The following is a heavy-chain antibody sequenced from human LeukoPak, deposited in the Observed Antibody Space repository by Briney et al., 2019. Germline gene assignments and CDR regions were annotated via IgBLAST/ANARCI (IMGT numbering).Heavy chain of an antibody. CDR2: ISAYNGNT. D-gene: IGHD2-2*01. CDR1: GYTFTSYY. J-gene: IGHJ5*02. Sequence: GASVKVSCKASGYTFTSYYMHWVRQAPGQGLEWMGWISAYNGNTNYAQKLQGRVTMTTDTSTSTAYMELRSLRSDDTAVYYCARSMVPAANNWFDPWGQGTLVTVSS. CDR3: ARSMVPAANNWFDP. V-gene: IGHV1-18*04.